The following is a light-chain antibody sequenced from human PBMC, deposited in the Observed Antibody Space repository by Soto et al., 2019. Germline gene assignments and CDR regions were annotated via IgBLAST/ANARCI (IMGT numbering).Light chain of an antibody. Sequence: QSALTQPASVSGSPGRSITISCTGTSSDVGVYNYVSWYQQHPGKAPKLMIYEVSNRPSGVSNRFSGSKSGNTASLTISGLQAEDEADYYCFSYTSSSTRVFGGGTKLTV. CDR2: EVS. J-gene: IGLJ2*01. CDR1: SSDVGVYNY. V-gene: IGLV2-14*01. CDR3: FSYTSSSTRV.